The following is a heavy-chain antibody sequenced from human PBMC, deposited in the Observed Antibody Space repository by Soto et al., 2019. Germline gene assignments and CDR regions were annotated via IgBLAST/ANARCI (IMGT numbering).Heavy chain of an antibody. V-gene: IGHV4-34*01. CDR2: INHSGST. CDR1: GGSFSGYY. Sequence: SETLSLTCAVYGGSFSGYYWSWIRQPPGKGLEWIGEINHSGSTNYNPSLKSRVTISVDTSKNQFSLKLSSVTAADTAVYYCARGLGYCSSTSCLGRFHHWGQGTLVTVSS. CDR3: ARGLGYCSSTSCLGRFHH. D-gene: IGHD2-2*01. J-gene: IGHJ1*01.